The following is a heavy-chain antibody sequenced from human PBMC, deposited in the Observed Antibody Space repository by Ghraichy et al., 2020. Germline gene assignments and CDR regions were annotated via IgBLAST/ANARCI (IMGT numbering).Heavy chain of an antibody. CDR2: ISGHNENT. Sequence: ASVKVSCKASGYTFTSYGISWVRQAPGQGLEWMGWISGHNENTKYAQNLQDRVTMTTDTSTSTTYMELRSLGSDDTAVYYCARDGRSDCGDCYFLHWGQGTLVTVSS. CDR1: GYTFTSYG. J-gene: IGHJ4*02. CDR3: ARDGRSDCGDCYFLH. V-gene: IGHV1-18*01. D-gene: IGHD4-17*01.